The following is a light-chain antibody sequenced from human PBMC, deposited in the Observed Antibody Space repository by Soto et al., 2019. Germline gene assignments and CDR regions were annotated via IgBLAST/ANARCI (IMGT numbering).Light chain of an antibody. Sequence: DIVMTQSPDSLAVSLGERATINCKSSQSVLYSSNNKNYLAWYQQKPGQPPKLLIYWASTRESGVPDRFSSSGTGTDFPLTISSLQAEDVAVYYCQQYYSTPYTFGQGTKLEIK. CDR1: QSVLYSSNNKNY. CDR3: QQYYSTPYT. CDR2: WAS. V-gene: IGKV4-1*01. J-gene: IGKJ2*01.